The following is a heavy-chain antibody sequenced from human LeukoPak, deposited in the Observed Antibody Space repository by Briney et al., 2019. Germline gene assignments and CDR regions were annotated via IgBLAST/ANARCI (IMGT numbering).Heavy chain of an antibody. CDR2: IIPIFGTA. CDR1: GGTFSSYA. CDR3: ARDPEDSGDY. J-gene: IGHJ4*02. V-gene: IGHV1-69*05. D-gene: IGHD1-26*01. Sequence: GASVKVSCNASGGTFSSYAISWVRQAPGQGLEWMGRIIPIFGTANYAQKFQGRVTITTDVSTSTAYMELSSLRSEDTAVYYCARDPEDSGDYWAREPWSPSPQ.